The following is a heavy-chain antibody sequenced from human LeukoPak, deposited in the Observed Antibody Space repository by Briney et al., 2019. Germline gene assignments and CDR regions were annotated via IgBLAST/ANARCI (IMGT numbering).Heavy chain of an antibody. D-gene: IGHD6-13*01. Sequence: SETLSLTCTVSGGSISSSSYYWSWIRQPPGQGLEWIGYIYYSGSTNYNPSLRSRVTLSVNTSNNLFSQKLSPGTAADTAVYDCARFTYSSPFDYWGQGTLVTVS. CDR2: IYYSGST. CDR3: ARFTYSSPFDY. CDR1: GGSISSSSYY. V-gene: IGHV4-61*01. J-gene: IGHJ4*02.